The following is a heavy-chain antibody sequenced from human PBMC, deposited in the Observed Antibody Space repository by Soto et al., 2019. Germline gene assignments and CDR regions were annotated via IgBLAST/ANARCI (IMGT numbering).Heavy chain of an antibody. CDR3: AAGPYKDNFDY. Sequence: SVKVSCKASGFTFRNSAVQWVRQARGQRLEWIGWIVVGSGDTSYAQKFQERVTITRDMSTSTAYMELSSLRSEDTAVYYCAAGPYKDNFDYWGQGTLVTVSS. CDR1: GFTFRNSA. CDR2: IVVGSGDT. D-gene: IGHD2-15*01. J-gene: IGHJ4*02. V-gene: IGHV1-58*01.